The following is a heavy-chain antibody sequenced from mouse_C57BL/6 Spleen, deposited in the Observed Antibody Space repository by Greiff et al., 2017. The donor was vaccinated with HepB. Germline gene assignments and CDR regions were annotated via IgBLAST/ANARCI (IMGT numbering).Heavy chain of an antibody. CDR1: GYSITSGYD. Sequence: VQLQQSGPGMVKPSQSLSLTCTVSGYSITSGYDWHWIRHFPGNKLEWMGYISYSGSTNYNPSLKSRISITHDTSKNHFFLKLNSVTTEDTATYYCASGIYYDYDEPWFAYWGQGTLVTVSA. CDR2: ISYSGST. V-gene: IGHV3-1*01. D-gene: IGHD2-4*01. J-gene: IGHJ3*01. CDR3: ASGIYYDYDEPWFAY.